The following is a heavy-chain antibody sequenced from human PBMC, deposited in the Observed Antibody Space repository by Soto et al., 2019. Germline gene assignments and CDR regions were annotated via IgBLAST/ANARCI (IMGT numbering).Heavy chain of an antibody. V-gene: IGHV3-53*01. J-gene: IGHJ4*02. CDR2: IYSGGYT. CDR1: GFTVSNNY. Sequence: EVQLVESGGGLIQPGGSLRLSCAVSGFTVSNNYMSWVRQAPGKGLEGVSVIYSGGYTAYGDSVKGRFTISRDNSKNTLFPKMNSPAPHDTAGYSWVTPPGGGGYWGQGTLVTVSS. CDR3: VTPPGGGGY. D-gene: IGHD3-10*01.